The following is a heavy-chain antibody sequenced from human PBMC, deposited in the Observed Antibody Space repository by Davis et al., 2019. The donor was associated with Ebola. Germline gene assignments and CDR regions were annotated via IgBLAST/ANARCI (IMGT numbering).Heavy chain of an antibody. D-gene: IGHD2-15*01. CDR2: LFYTGIT. CDR1: GGSIGNSNYY. V-gene: IGHV4-39*02. CDR3: AIQVVGATRIFDF. J-gene: IGHJ4*02. Sequence: SETLSLTCSVSGGSIGNSNYYCSWLRQPPGKGLEWIGSLFYTGITYFNPSLNSRVAVSVDTSRNHFSLKLSSVTATDTAIYYCAIQVVGATRIFDFWGQGTLVTVSS.